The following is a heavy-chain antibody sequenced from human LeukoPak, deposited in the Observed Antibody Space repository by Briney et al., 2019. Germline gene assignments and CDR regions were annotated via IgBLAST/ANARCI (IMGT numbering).Heavy chain of an antibody. V-gene: IGHV3-21*01. J-gene: IGHJ4*02. CDR2: ISSSSGYI. CDR3: ARSTYSSSTSDY. CDR1: GFTFRSYS. Sequence: GGSLRLSCAASGFTFRSYSMNWIRQAPGKGLEWVSCISSSSGYIYYADSVKGRFTISRDNAKNSLYLQMNSLRAEDTAVYYCARSTYSSSTSDYWGQGTLVIVTS. D-gene: IGHD6-13*01.